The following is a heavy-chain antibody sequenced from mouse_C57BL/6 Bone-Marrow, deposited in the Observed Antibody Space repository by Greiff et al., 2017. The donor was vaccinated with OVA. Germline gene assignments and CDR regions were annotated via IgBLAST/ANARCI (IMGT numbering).Heavy chain of an antibody. CDR2: INPYNGGT. CDR3: APHYYGSSYWYFDV. CDR1: GYTFTDYY. Sequence: RVESGASVKMSCKASGYTFTDYYMNWVKQSHGKSLEWIGVINPYNGGTSYNQKFKGKATLTVDKSSSTAYMELNSLTSEDSAVYYCAPHYYGSSYWYFDVWGTGTTVTVSS. V-gene: IGHV1-19*01. D-gene: IGHD1-1*01. J-gene: IGHJ1*03.